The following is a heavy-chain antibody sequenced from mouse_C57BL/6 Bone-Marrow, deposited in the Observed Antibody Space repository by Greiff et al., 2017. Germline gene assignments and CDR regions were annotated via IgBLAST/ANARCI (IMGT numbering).Heavy chain of an antibody. CDR2: INPSSGYT. CDR3: ARRRAKPMDY. V-gene: IGHV1-7*01. CDR1: GYTFTSYW. Sequence: VQLQQSGAELAKPGASVKLSCKASGYTFTSYWMHWVKQRPGQGLEWIGYINPSSGYTKYNQKFKDKATLTADKSSSTPYMQLSSLTYENSAVYNVARRRAKPMDYWVKGPSVTVSS. J-gene: IGHJ4*01. D-gene: IGHD3-1*01.